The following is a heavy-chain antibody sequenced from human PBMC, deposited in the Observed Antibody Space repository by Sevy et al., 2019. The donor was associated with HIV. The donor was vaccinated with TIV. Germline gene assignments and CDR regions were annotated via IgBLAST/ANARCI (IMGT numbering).Heavy chain of an antibody. V-gene: IGHV4-30-2*01. CDR3: ARSLFQYSYGYVDPYYFDY. J-gene: IGHJ4*02. CDR1: GGSNSSGGYS. Sequence: SETLSLTCAVSGGSNSSGGYSWSWIRQPPGKGLEWIGYIYHSGSTYYNPSLKSRVTISVDRSKNQFSLKLSSVTAADTAVYYCARSLFQYSYGYVDPYYFDYWGQGTLVTVSS. CDR2: IYHSGST. D-gene: IGHD5-18*01.